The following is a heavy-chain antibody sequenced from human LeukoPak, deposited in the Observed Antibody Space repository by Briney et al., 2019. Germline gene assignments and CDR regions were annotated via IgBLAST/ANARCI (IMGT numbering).Heavy chain of an antibody. CDR2: ITNSGENT. V-gene: IGHV3-20*04. D-gene: IGHD3-3*01. J-gene: IGHJ6*03. CDR3: ARGGISIFAVVIYMDV. CDR1: GFSFPYG. Sequence: GGSLRLSCEASGFSFPYGMSWVRQAPGKGLEWVSGITNSGENTYYADSVKGRFTISRDNAKNSLYLQMNSLRAEDTALYYCARGGISIFAVVIYMDVWGKGTTVTVSS.